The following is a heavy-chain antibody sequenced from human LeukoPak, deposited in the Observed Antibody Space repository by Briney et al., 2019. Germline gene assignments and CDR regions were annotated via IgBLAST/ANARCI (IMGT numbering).Heavy chain of an antibody. CDR1: GYSFTSYW. J-gene: IGHJ4*02. D-gene: IGHD1-1*01. CDR3: ARHETGPYFDC. CDR2: IYPGDSDT. Sequence: GESLKISCKGSGYSFTSYWIGWVRQMPGKGLEWRGSIYPGDSDTKYSPSFQGQVTILPDKSISTAYLQWSSLKASDTAMYYCARHETGPYFDCWGQGTLVTASS. V-gene: IGHV5-51*01.